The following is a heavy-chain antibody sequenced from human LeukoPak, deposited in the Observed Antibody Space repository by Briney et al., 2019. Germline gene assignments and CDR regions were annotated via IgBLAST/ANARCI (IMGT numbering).Heavy chain of an antibody. D-gene: IGHD5-12*01. CDR2: FNPEEGET. Sequence: ASVKVSCKISGYTLSEVSTHWVRHSPGKGLEWMGGFNPEEGETIYARKFQGRLTLTEDTSTDTAYMEVSGLRSEDTAVYYCATEIVGYGDVHYFDHWGQGTLVTVSS. CDR3: ATEIVGYGDVHYFDH. J-gene: IGHJ4*02. V-gene: IGHV1-24*01. CDR1: GYTLSEVS.